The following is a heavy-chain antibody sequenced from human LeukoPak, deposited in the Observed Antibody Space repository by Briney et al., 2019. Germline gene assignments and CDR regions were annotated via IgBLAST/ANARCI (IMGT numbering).Heavy chain of an antibody. Sequence: ASVKVSCKASGYTFTGYYMHWVRQAPGQGLEWMGRINPNSGGTNYAQKFQGRVTMTRDTSISTAYMELSRLRSDDTAVYYCARGRVVGANWFDPWGQGTLVTASS. CDR3: ARGRVVGANWFDP. D-gene: IGHD1-26*01. CDR2: INPNSGGT. J-gene: IGHJ5*02. CDR1: GYTFTGYY. V-gene: IGHV1-2*06.